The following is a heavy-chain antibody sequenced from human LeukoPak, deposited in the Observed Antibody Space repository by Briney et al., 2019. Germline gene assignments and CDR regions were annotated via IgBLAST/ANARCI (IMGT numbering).Heavy chain of an antibody. CDR3: ARERQGGYCTNGVCYHNWFDP. J-gene: IGHJ5*02. V-gene: IGHV4-34*01. D-gene: IGHD2-8*01. Sequence: PSETLSLTCAVYGGSFSGYYWSWIRQPPGKGLEWIREINHSGSTNYNPSLKSRVTISVDTSKNQFSLKLSSVTAADTAVYYCARERQGGYCTNGVCYHNWFDPWGQGTLVTVSS. CDR1: GGSFSGYY. CDR2: INHSGST.